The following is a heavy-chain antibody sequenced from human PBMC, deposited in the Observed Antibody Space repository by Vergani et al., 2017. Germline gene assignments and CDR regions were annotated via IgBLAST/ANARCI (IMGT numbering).Heavy chain of an antibody. Sequence: QLQLQESGSGLVKPSQTLSLTCAVSGGSISSGGYSWSWIRQPPGKGLEWIGYIYHSGSTYYNPSLKSRVTISVDRSKNQFSLKLSSVTAADTAVYYCARXASGSRVRGVIITAPLDYWGQGTLVTVSS. CDR3: ARXASGSRVRGVIITAPLDY. CDR1: GGSISSGGYS. CDR2: IYHSGST. D-gene: IGHD3-10*01. J-gene: IGHJ4*02. V-gene: IGHV4-30-2*01.